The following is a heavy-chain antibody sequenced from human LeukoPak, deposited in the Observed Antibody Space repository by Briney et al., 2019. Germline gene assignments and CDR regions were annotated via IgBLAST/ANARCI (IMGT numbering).Heavy chain of an antibody. Sequence: GSVKVSCQASGSTFPSYYMHWVRQAPGQGLEWMGIINPSGGSTSYAQKFQGRVTMTRDTSTSTVYMELSSLRSEDTAVYYCARVIGDWFDPWGQGTLVTVSS. V-gene: IGHV1-46*01. D-gene: IGHD2/OR15-2a*01. CDR3: ARVIGDWFDP. CDR1: GSTFPSYY. J-gene: IGHJ5*02. CDR2: INPSGGST.